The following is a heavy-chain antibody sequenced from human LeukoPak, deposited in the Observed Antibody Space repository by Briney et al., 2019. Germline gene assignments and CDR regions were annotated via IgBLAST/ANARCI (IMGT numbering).Heavy chain of an antibody. CDR1: GGSISRYY. CDR3: ARDTYYYGSGSYYFDY. Sequence: PSETLSLTCTVSGGSISRYYWSWIRQPAGKGLEWIGRIYTSGNTNYNPSLKSRVTMSVDTSKNQFSLKLSSVTAADTAVYYCARDTYYYGSGSYYFDYWGQGTLVTVSS. CDR2: IYTSGNT. J-gene: IGHJ4*02. D-gene: IGHD3-10*01. V-gene: IGHV4-4*07.